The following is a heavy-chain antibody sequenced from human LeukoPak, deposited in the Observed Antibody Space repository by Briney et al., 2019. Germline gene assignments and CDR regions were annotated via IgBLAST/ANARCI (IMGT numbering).Heavy chain of an antibody. Sequence: SCKAFGYTFTSYGMHWVRQAPGKGLEWVAFMSYDENTEYYIDSVKGRFTISRDNSKNTLFLQLNNLRPEDTGVYYCARDGSTNSQNWFDPWGQGTLVIVSS. V-gene: IGHV3-33*05. J-gene: IGHJ5*02. CDR3: ARDGSTNSQNWFDP. D-gene: IGHD2-8*01. CDR1: GYTFTSYG. CDR2: MSYDENTE.